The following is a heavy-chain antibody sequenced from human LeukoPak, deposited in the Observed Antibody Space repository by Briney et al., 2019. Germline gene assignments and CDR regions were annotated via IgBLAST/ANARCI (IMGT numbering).Heavy chain of an antibody. J-gene: IGHJ3*02. V-gene: IGHV3-21*01. CDR1: GFTFSSYS. Sequence: GGSLRLSCAASGFTFSSYSMNWVRQAPGKGLVWVSSISSSSSYIYYADSVKGRFTISRDNAKNSLYLQMNSLRAEDTAVYYCVADHYDSSGTSGGAFDIWGQGTMVTVSS. CDR2: ISSSSSYI. CDR3: VADHYDSSGTSGGAFDI. D-gene: IGHD3-22*01.